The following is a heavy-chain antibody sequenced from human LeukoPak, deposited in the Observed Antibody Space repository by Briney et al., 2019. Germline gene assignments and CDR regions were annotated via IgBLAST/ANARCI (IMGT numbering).Heavy chain of an antibody. J-gene: IGHJ4*02. CDR2: LSSNSRTI. CDR3: ARVALDFWTPAFDY. V-gene: IGHV3-48*02. CDR1: GVTFSSYS. D-gene: IGHD3/OR15-3a*01. Sequence: GGSLRLSCAASGVTFSSYSMNWVRQAPGKGREGGASLSSNSRTIYYAASVKGRFTNSRENAKNSLSLQMNSLGDEDTAVYYCARVALDFWTPAFDYWGQGTLVTVSS.